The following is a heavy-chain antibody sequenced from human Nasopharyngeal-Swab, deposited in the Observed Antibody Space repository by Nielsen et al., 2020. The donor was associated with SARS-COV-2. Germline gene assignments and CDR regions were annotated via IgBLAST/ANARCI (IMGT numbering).Heavy chain of an antibody. CDR3: ARVRIAVAGTYYYYDMDV. CDR1: GYTFTSYG. V-gene: IGHV1-18*01. J-gene: IGHJ6*02. Sequence: ASVKVSCKASGYTFTSYGFSWVRQAPGQGLEWMGWISAYNGNTNYAQKLQGGVTITTDTYTSTAYMELRSLRSDDTAVYYCARVRIAVAGTYYYYDMDVWRQGTTVTVSS. D-gene: IGHD6-19*01. CDR2: ISAYNGNT.